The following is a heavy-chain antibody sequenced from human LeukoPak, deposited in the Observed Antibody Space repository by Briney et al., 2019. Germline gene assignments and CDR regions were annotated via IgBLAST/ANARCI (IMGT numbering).Heavy chain of an antibody. CDR3: AATSLYDSSGYYYWRADWYFDL. CDR1: GFTFTSSA. V-gene: IGHV1-58*02. D-gene: IGHD3-22*01. J-gene: IGHJ2*01. Sequence: SVKVSCKASGFTFTSSAMQWVRQARGQRLEWIGWIVVGSGNTNYAQKFQERVTITRDMSTSTAYMELSSLRSEDTAVYYCAATSLYDSSGYYYWRADWYFDLWGRGTLVTVSS. CDR2: IVVGSGNT.